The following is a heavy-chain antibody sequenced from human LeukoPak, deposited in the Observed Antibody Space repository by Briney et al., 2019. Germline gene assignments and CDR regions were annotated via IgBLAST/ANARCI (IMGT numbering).Heavy chain of an antibody. D-gene: IGHD6-19*01. J-gene: IGHJ5*02. CDR1: GYTLTELS. CDR2: FDPEDGET. Sequence: ASVKVSCKVSGYTLTELSMHWVRQAPGKGLEWMGGFDPEDGETIYAQKFQGRVTMTEDTSTDTAYMELSSLRSEDTAVYYCARVRRQMAVAGTREEYNWFDPWGQGTLVTVSS. V-gene: IGHV1-24*01. CDR3: ARVRRQMAVAGTREEYNWFDP.